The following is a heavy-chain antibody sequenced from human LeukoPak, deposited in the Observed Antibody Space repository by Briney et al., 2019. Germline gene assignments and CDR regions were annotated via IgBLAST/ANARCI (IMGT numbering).Heavy chain of an antibody. D-gene: IGHD3-22*01. J-gene: IGHJ4*02. CDR1: GFTFSSYA. Sequence: GGSLRLSCAASGFTFSSYAMHWVRQTPGKGLEWVSSINAGSDNILYADPVKGRFTISRDNFSNTLYLQMNSLRVEDTAVYFCTYYDSSGYYYGRLRYWGQGTPVTVSS. CDR3: TYYDSSGYYYGRLRY. CDR2: INAGSDNI. V-gene: IGHV3-23*01.